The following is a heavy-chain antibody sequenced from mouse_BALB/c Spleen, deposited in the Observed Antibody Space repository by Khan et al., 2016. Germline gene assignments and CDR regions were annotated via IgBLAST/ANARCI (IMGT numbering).Heavy chain of an antibody. CDR3: ARDDDDGYFDV. J-gene: IGHJ1*01. Sequence: VKLEESGPGLVAPSQSLSITCTVSGFSLTTYGVHWVRQPPGKGLEWLGVIWAGGYTNYNSALMSRLSISKDNSKSQVFLKLNSLQTDDTAMYYCARDDDDGYFDVWGAGTTVTVSS. CDR2: IWAGGYT. D-gene: IGHD2-4*01. V-gene: IGHV2-9*02. CDR1: GFSLTTYG.